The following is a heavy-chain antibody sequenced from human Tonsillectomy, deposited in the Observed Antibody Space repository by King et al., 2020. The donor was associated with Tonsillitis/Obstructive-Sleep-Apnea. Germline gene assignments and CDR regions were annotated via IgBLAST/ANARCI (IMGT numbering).Heavy chain of an antibody. J-gene: IGHJ4*02. CDR3: VRFLGYYGL. CDR2: ISSNGGST. V-gene: IGHV3-64D*06. Sequence: EVQLVESGGDLVQPGGSLRVSCLDSGFTFRSYAMHWVRQAPGKGLQYVSAISSNGGSTFYADPVKGRFTISRDNSKNTLYLEMTSLRIEDTAVYYCVRFLGYYGLWGQGTLVTVAS. CDR1: GFTFRSYA. D-gene: IGHD3-10*01.